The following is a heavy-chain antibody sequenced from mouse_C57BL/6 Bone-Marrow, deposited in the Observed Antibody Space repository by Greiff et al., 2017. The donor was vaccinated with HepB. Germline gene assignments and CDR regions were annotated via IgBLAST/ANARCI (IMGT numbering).Heavy chain of an antibody. V-gene: IGHV2-2*01. CDR1: GFSLTSYG. D-gene: IGHD2-3*01. Sequence: VMLVESGPGLVQPSQSLSITCTVSGFSLTSYGVHWVRQSPGKGLEWLGVIWSGGSTDYNAAFISRLSISKDNSKSQVFFKMNSLQADDTAIYYCARKGGLLPFYFDYWGQGTTLTVSS. CDR2: IWSGGST. CDR3: ARKGGLLPFYFDY. J-gene: IGHJ2*01.